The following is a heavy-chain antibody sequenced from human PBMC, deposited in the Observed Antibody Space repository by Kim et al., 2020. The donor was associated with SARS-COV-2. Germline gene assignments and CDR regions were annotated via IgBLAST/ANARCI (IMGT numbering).Heavy chain of an antibody. V-gene: IGHV3-9*01. D-gene: IGHD3-22*01. CDR3: AKDIYDNLWSVAFDS. J-gene: IGHJ4*02. Sequence: ESLKGRFTISRDNAKNSLYREMDSLRSEDTAFYYGAKDIYDNLWSVAFDSWGQGTLVTVSS.